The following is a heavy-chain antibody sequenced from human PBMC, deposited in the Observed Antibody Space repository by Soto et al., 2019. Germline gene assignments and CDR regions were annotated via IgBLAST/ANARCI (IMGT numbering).Heavy chain of an antibody. CDR1: GGSISSSSYY. Sequence: QLQLQESGPGLVKPSETLSLTCTVSGGSISSSSYYWGWIRQPPGKGLEWIGSIYYSGSTYYNPSLKMRRTISIDTSKNQFSLNMSSVTAADTAVYYCASQKYYDSSGFYYAEYFQHWGQGTLVTVSS. J-gene: IGHJ1*01. D-gene: IGHD3-22*01. CDR2: IYYSGST. CDR3: ASQKYYDSSGFYYAEYFQH. V-gene: IGHV4-39*01.